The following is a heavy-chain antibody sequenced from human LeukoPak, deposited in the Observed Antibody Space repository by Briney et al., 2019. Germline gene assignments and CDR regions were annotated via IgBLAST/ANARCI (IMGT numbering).Heavy chain of an antibody. Sequence: SETLSLTCTVSGASISAYYWSWIRQSPGKELTWIGYVHSSGTTKYNPSLNGRVTISVDTSKNQLSLRLNSVTPADTAVYFCARDYPWFDSWGQGTLVTVSS. V-gene: IGHV4-59*01. CDR3: ARDYPWFDS. D-gene: IGHD3-16*02. J-gene: IGHJ5*01. CDR2: VHSSGTT. CDR1: GASISAYY.